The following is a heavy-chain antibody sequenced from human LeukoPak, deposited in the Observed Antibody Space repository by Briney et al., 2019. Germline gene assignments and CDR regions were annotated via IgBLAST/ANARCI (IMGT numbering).Heavy chain of an antibody. CDR1: GFTFSSYA. D-gene: IGHD1-26*01. CDR3: ARPRIVGASGGVSFDY. V-gene: IGHV3-30-3*01. Sequence: PGGSLRLSCAASGFTFSSYAMYWVRQAPGKGLEWVAVISYDGSNKYYADSVKGRFTISRDNSKNTLYLQMNSLRAEDTAVYYCARPRIVGASGGVSFDYWGQGTLVTVSS. CDR2: ISYDGSNK. J-gene: IGHJ4*02.